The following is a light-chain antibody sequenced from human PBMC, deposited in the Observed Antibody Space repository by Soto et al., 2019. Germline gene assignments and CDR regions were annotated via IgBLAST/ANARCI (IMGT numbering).Light chain of an antibody. V-gene: IGLV3-1*01. J-gene: IGLJ2*01. CDR2: QDT. Sequence: SYELTQPPSVSVSPGQTASITCSGDKLGDKYACWYQLKPGQPPVLVIYQDTSRPSGIPDRFSGSNSGNTATLTIRGTQTFHEADYYCQAWDRSTAIFGGGTKVTVL. CDR1: KLGDKY. CDR3: QAWDRSTAI.